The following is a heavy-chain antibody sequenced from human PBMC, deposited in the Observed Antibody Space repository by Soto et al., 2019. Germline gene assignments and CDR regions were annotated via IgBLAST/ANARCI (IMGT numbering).Heavy chain of an antibody. J-gene: IGHJ6*02. CDR1: GFAFSGST. D-gene: IGHD2-15*01. CDR3: FRENCFSYHGMDV. CDR2: IRSKANSYAT. Sequence: GGSLRLSCAGSGFAFSGSTIHWVRQASGKGLEWVGRIRSKANSYATAYAASVKGRFIISRDDSKTTAYLQMSSLKIEDTAVYYCFRENCFSYHGMDVWGHGTTVTVSS. V-gene: IGHV3-73*01.